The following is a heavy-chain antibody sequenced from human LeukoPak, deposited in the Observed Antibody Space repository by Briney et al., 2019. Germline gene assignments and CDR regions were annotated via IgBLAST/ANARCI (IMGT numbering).Heavy chain of an antibody. CDR2: FDPEDGET. Sequence: GASVKVSCKVSGYTLTELSMHWVRQAPGKGLEWMGGFDPEDGETIYAQKFQGRVTMTEDTSTDTAYMELSSLRSEDTAVYYCATHYSGYDFLESRAFDIWGQGTMVTVSS. D-gene: IGHD5-12*01. CDR1: GYTLTELS. V-gene: IGHV1-24*01. J-gene: IGHJ3*02. CDR3: ATHYSGYDFLESRAFDI.